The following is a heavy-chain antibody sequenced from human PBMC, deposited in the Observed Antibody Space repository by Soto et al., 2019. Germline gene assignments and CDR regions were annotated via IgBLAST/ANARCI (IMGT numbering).Heavy chain of an antibody. V-gene: IGHV3-11*06. CDR3: ARGRRRDGYKDLDS. Sequence: PGGSLRLSCAASGFTFSEYYMSWIRQAPGKGLEWVSSISGSSSSRKYADSVRGRFTISRDYAKNSLYLQMNSLRVEDTALYFCARGRRRDGYKDLDSWRQGTLVTVSS. CDR2: ISGSSSSR. D-gene: IGHD1-1*01. CDR1: GFTFSEYY. J-gene: IGHJ4*02.